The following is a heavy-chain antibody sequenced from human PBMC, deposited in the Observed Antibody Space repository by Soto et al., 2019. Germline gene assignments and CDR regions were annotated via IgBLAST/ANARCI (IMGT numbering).Heavy chain of an antibody. Sequence: PSETLSLTCAVSGGSISSSNWWGWVRQPPGKGLEWIGEIYHSGSTNYNPSLKSRVTISVDKSKNQFSLKLSSVTAADTAVYYCARASYDSSGYYYVFPDYWGQGTLVTVSS. J-gene: IGHJ4*02. CDR1: GGSISSSNW. CDR2: IYHSGST. D-gene: IGHD3-22*01. CDR3: ARASYDSSGYYYVFPDY. V-gene: IGHV4-4*02.